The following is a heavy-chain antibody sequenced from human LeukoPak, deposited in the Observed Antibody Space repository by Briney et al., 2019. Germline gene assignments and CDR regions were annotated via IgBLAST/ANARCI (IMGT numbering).Heavy chain of an antibody. D-gene: IGHD3-9*01. CDR3: ARDTGSYDILTGYLPEGGFDP. J-gene: IGHJ5*02. CDR2: IYYSGST. CDR1: GGSISSYY. V-gene: IGHV4-59*12. Sequence: PSETLSLTCTVSGGSISSYYWSWIRQPPGKGLEWIGYIYYSGSTYYNPSLKSRVTISVDTSKNQFSLKLSSVTAADTAVYYCARDTGSYDILTGYLPEGGFDPWGQGTLVTVSS.